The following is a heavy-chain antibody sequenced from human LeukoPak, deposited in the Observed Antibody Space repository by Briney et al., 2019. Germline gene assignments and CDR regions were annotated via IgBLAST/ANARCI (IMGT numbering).Heavy chain of an antibody. Sequence: EASVKVSCKASGYTFTSYGISWVRQAPGQGLEWMGWISAYNGNTNYAQKLQGRVTMTTDTSTSTAYMELRSLRSDDTAVYYCARGDNHCSGGSCYAAWGRGTLVTVSS. V-gene: IGHV1-18*01. CDR2: ISAYNGNT. CDR3: ARGDNHCSGGSCYAA. J-gene: IGHJ4*02. CDR1: GYTFTSYG. D-gene: IGHD2-15*01.